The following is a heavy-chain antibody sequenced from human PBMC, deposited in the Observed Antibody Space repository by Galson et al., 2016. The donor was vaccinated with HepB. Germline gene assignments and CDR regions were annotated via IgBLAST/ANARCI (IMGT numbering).Heavy chain of an antibody. CDR1: GYSFTSYL. J-gene: IGHJ6*02. D-gene: IGHD3-10*01. V-gene: IGHV5-10-1*01. CDR3: AWGSGTWATYNMDV. Sequence: QSGAEVKKPGESLRISCKGSGYSFTSYLITWVRQMPGKGLEWVGMINPSDSYTKYSPSFQGHVTISADKSISTAYLQWSSLKASDTAMYYCAWGSGTWATYNMDVWGQGTTVTVSS. CDR2: INPSDSYT.